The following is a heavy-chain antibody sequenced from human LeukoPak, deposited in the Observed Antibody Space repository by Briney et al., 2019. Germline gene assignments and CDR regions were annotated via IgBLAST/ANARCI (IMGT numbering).Heavy chain of an antibody. J-gene: IGHJ4*02. V-gene: IGHV3-21*01. CDR3: ARGQAELFDYLRDNYRCTHLYYFDY. D-gene: IGHD3-16*01. Sequence: SAESLRLSCAASGFAFSTYTLNWVRQAPGKGLEWVASISSRGTYMFYADTLKGRSTISRDNAKKSLSLHMHSLRVEDTAIYYCARGQAELFDYLRDNYRCTHLYYFDYWGQGTLVTVSS. CDR2: ISSRGTYM. CDR1: GFAFSTYT.